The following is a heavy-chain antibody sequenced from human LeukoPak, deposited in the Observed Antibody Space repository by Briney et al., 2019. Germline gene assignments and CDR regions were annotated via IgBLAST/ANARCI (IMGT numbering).Heavy chain of an antibody. D-gene: IGHD4-11*01. Sequence: GGSLRLSCVASGFTFGSSWMSWVRQAPGKGLEWVTNIKPDGSEKYYVDSVKGRFTISRDNSRNSLYLDINNLRTEDTAIYYCAKDRDSNWYPYFEYWGQGTLITVSS. CDR2: IKPDGSEK. V-gene: IGHV3-7*03. CDR1: GFTFGSSW. CDR3: AKDRDSNWYPYFEY. J-gene: IGHJ4*02.